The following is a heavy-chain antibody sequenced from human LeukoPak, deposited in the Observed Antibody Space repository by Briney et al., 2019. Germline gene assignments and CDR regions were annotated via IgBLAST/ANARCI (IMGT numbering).Heavy chain of an antibody. CDR3: ASGVASYYYGSGSYPADY. D-gene: IGHD3-10*01. Sequence: GGSLRLSCAASGFTFSDYYMSWIRQAPRKGLEWVSYISSSGSTIYYADSVKGRFTISRDNAKNSLYLQMNSLRAEDTAVYYCASGVASYYYGSGSYPADYWGQGALVTVSS. CDR2: ISSSGSTI. CDR1: GFTFSDYY. V-gene: IGHV3-11*04. J-gene: IGHJ4*02.